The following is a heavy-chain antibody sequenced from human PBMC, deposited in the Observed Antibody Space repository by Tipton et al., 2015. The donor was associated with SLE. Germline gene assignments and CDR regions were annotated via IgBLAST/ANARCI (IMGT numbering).Heavy chain of an antibody. CDR3: AKAIRGYSSSEDY. Sequence: SLRLSCAASGFTFSSSSMNWVRQAPGKGLEWVSAISGSGGSTYYADSVKGRFTISRDNSKNTLYLQMNSLRAEDTAVYYCAKAIRGYSSSEDYWGQGTLVTVSS. J-gene: IGHJ4*02. CDR2: ISGSGGST. D-gene: IGHD6-13*01. V-gene: IGHV3-23*01. CDR1: GFTFSSSS.